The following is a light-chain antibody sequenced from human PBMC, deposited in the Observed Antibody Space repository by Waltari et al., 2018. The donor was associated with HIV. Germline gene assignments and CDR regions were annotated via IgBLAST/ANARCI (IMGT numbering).Light chain of an antibody. CDR2: KAS. Sequence: DIQMTHSPYTLSASVGDRVTITCRASQSISSWLAWYQQKPGKAPKLLIYKASSLESRVPSRFSGSGSGTEFTLTISSLQPDDFATYYCQQYNSYWTFGQGTKVEIK. V-gene: IGKV1-5*03. CDR3: QQYNSYWT. J-gene: IGKJ1*01. CDR1: QSISSW.